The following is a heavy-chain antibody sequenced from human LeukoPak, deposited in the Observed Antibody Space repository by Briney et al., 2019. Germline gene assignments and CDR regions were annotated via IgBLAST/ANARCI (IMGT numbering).Heavy chain of an antibody. CDR1: GYTFTSYG. CDR2: ISAYNGNT. V-gene: IGHV1-18*01. Sequence: ASVKVSCKASGYTFTSYGISWVRQAPGQGLEWMGWISAYNGNTNYAQKLQGRVTMTTDTSTSTAYMELRSLRSDDTAVYYCAREASYYYDSSGYRDAFDIWGQGTMVTVSS. CDR3: AREASYYYDSSGYRDAFDI. D-gene: IGHD3-22*01. J-gene: IGHJ3*02.